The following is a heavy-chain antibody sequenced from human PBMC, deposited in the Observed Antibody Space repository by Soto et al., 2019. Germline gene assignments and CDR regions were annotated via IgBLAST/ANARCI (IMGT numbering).Heavy chain of an antibody. V-gene: IGHV3-23*01. J-gene: IGHJ4*02. Sequence: GGSLRVSCAASGFPFSNYARNWVRPAPGKGLEWVSGISASGTTTYYADSVRGRFTISRDNSKNTLYLQMNSLRPEDTAVYYCAKPGYSSSWYRNFDYWGQGTLVTVSS. D-gene: IGHD6-13*01. CDR1: GFPFSNYA. CDR3: AKPGYSSSWYRNFDY. CDR2: ISASGTTT.